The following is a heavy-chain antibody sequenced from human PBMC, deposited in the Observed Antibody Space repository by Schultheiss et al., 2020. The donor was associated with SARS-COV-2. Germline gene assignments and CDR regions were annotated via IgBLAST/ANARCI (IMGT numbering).Heavy chain of an antibody. CDR1: GGSIRSYY. CDR3: AREAAAAAGGWFDP. J-gene: IGHJ5*02. V-gene: IGHV4-59*01. Sequence: SETLSLTCTVSGGSIRSYYWSWIRQPPGKGLEWIGCLHSSGSTSYNPSLKSRVTISVDTSKNQFSLKLSSVTAADTAVYYCAREAAAAAGGWFDPWGQGTLVTVSS. D-gene: IGHD6-13*01. CDR2: LHSSGST.